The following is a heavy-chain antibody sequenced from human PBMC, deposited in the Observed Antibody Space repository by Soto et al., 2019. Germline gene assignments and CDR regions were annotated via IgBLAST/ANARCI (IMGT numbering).Heavy chain of an antibody. CDR2: IKTKPHGETT. Sequence: EVQLVESGGGLVKPGGSLRLSCAASGFTISSAWMNWVRQAPGKGLEWVGRIKTKPHGETTDYAAPVKGRFTISRDDSENTLSLQMNSLKVEDTAVYYCTTGSVEGYWGQGTLVTVSS. V-gene: IGHV3-15*07. J-gene: IGHJ4*02. CDR3: TTGSVEGY. CDR1: GFTISSAW. D-gene: IGHD1-26*01.